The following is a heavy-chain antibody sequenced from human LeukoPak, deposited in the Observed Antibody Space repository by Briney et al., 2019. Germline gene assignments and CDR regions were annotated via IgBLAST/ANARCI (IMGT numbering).Heavy chain of an antibody. CDR3: ARDQGCSSTSCPPSGSDY. V-gene: IGHV3-23*01. J-gene: IGHJ4*02. Sequence: GGSLRLSCAASGFTFSSYAMSWVRQAPGKGLEWVSAISGSGGSTYYADSVKGRFTISRDNSKNTLYLQMGSLRAEDMAVYYCARDQGCSSTSCPPSGSDYWGQGTLVTVSS. D-gene: IGHD2-2*01. CDR2: ISGSGGST. CDR1: GFTFSSYA.